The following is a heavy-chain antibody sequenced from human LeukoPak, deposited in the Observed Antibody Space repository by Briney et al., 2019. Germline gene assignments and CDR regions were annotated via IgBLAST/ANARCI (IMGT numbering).Heavy chain of an antibody. Sequence: ESLKISCQGSGYSFTSYWIAWVRQMPGKGLEWMGLIYPGDPDTRHSPSFQGQVTISADKAINTAYLQWSSLRASDTAMYYCARQSGGPFDYWGQGALVSVSS. CDR2: IYPGDPDT. CDR1: GYSFTSYW. D-gene: IGHD3-10*01. J-gene: IGHJ4*02. V-gene: IGHV5-51*01. CDR3: ARQSGGPFDY.